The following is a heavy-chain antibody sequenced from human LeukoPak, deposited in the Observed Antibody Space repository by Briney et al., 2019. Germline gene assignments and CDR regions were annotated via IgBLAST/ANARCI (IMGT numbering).Heavy chain of an antibody. CDR1: GDTFTGFF. J-gene: IGHJ5*01. CDR2: INPNIGDA. CDR3: ARMDLDGGDSIGFDS. Sequence: ASVKVSCKASGDTFTGFFMHWVRQAPGQGLEWRGWINPNIGDAYYAQKFHGRVTMTRDRSINTAYMELSRLTSDDTAVYYCARMDLDGGDSIGFDSWGQGTLVTVSS. V-gene: IGHV1-2*02. D-gene: IGHD2-21*02.